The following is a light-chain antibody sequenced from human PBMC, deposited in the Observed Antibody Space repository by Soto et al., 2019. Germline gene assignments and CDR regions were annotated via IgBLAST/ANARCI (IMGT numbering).Light chain of an antibody. J-gene: IGLJ2*01. CDR2: DVS. V-gene: IGLV2-11*01. CDR3: CSYAGSYTHVV. CDR1: INDIGGYNY. Sequence: HSVLTQPRSVSGSPGQSVTISCTGTINDIGGYNYVSWYQHHPGKAPKLMIYDVSKRPSGVPDRFSGSKSGNTASLTISGLQAEDEADYYCCSYAGSYTHVVFGGGTKLTVL.